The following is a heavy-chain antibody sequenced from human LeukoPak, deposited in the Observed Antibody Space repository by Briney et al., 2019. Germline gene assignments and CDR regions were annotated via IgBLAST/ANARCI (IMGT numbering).Heavy chain of an antibody. CDR3: ARDKILGASYFDY. CDR1: GFSFRSYA. Sequence: GGSLRLSCAASGFSFRSYAMHWVRQAPGKGLEWVAVISYDGSNKYYADSVKGRFTISRDNSKNTLYLQMNSLRAEDTAVYYCARDKILGASYFDYWGQGSLVTASS. J-gene: IGHJ4*02. V-gene: IGHV3-30*04. CDR2: ISYDGSNK. D-gene: IGHD1-26*01.